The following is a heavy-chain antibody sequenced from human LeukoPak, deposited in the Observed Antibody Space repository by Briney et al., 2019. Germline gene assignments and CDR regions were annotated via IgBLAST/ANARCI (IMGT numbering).Heavy chain of an antibody. CDR2: ISYDGSNK. CDR1: GFSFSTYG. Sequence: GGSLRLSCAASGFSFSTYGMHWVRQAPGKGLEWVAVISYDGSNKYYADSVKGRFTISRDNSKSTLYVQMNSLRGEDTAVYYCANDGRSHSGRPLDHYYYYGMDVWGQGTTVTVSS. D-gene: IGHD3-10*01. CDR3: ANDGRSHSGRPLDHYYYYGMDV. J-gene: IGHJ6*02. V-gene: IGHV3-30*18.